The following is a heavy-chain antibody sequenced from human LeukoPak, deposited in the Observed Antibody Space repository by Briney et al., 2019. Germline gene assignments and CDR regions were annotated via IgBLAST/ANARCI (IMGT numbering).Heavy chain of an antibody. J-gene: IGHJ4*02. CDR1: GFTFSSYA. CDR2: ISGGGDST. CDR3: AKDPYSGSRPNDY. V-gene: IGHV3-23*01. Sequence: GGSLRLSCAASGFTFSSYAMSWVRQAPGKGLEWVSAISGGGDSTYYADSVKGRFTISRDNSKNTLYLQMNSLRAEDTAVYYCAKDPYSGSRPNDYWGQGTLVTVSS. D-gene: IGHD1-26*01.